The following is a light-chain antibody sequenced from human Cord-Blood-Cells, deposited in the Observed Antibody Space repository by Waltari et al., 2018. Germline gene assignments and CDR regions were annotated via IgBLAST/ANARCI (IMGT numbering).Light chain of an antibody. CDR2: DYS. Sequence: QSALTQPASVSGSPGHSIAISCTGSIWHVGAYNHVSSYQQHPRQPPNLMIYDYSKRPSGVSNRFSGSKSGNTASLTISGLQAEDEADYYCSSYTSSSTLVFGGGTMLTVL. CDR3: SSYTSSSTLV. J-gene: IGLJ3*02. V-gene: IGLV2-14*01. CDR1: IWHVGAYNH.